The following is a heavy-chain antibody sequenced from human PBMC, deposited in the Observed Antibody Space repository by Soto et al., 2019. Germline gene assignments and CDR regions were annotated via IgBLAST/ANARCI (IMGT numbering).Heavy chain of an antibody. CDR3: ARDNDRLQLGGNYYYILDV. V-gene: IGHV1-69*12. Sequence: QVQLVQSGAEVKKPGSSVKVSCKTSGGTFSTSAISWVRQAPGQGLEWVGGIMPVFPTPDYAQNFQGRVTLTADDSTTAAYLELTSLRADDTAVYYCARDNDRLQLGGNYYYILDVWGQGTAITVSS. CDR2: IMPVFPTP. CDR1: GGTFSTSA. J-gene: IGHJ6*02. D-gene: IGHD1-1*01.